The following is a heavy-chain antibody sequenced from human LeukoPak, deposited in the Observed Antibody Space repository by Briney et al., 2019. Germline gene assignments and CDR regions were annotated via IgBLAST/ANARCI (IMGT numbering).Heavy chain of an antibody. Sequence: PSETLSLTCAVYGGSFSGYYWSWIRRPPGKGLEWIGEINHSGSTNYNPSLKSRVTISVDTSKNQFSLKLSSVTAADTAVYYCARLMDTAMVPWYFDLWGRGTLVTVSS. D-gene: IGHD5-18*01. CDR3: ARLMDTAMVPWYFDL. CDR2: INHSGST. J-gene: IGHJ2*01. CDR1: GGSFSGYY. V-gene: IGHV4-34*01.